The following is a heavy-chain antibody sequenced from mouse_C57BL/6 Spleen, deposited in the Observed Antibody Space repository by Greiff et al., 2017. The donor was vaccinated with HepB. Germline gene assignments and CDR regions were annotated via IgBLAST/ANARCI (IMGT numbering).Heavy chain of an antibody. J-gene: IGHJ1*03. CDR3: ARRYGSSYLWYFDV. Sequence: VQLQQSGPVLVKPGASVKMSCKASGYTFTDYYMNWVKQSHGKSLEWIEVINHYNGGTSYNQKFKGKATLTVDKSSSTAYMELNSLTSEDYAVYYCARRYGSSYLWYFDVWGTGTTVTVSS. CDR2: INHYNGGT. D-gene: IGHD1-1*01. V-gene: IGHV1-19*01. CDR1: GYTFTDYY.